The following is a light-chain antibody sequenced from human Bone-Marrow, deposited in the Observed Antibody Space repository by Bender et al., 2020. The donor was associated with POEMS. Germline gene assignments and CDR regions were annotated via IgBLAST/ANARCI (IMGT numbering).Light chain of an antibody. Sequence: QSALTQPPSASGSPGQSVTIPCTGTSSDVGGYNYVSWYQQHPGNAPKVIIYDVNNRPSGVSNRFYGSRSGNKASLTISRLQAEDEADYYCSSDTDTAFWVFVGGTKVTVL. V-gene: IGLV2-14*03. CDR3: SSDTDTAFWV. CDR1: SSDVGGYNY. CDR2: DVN. J-gene: IGLJ3*02.